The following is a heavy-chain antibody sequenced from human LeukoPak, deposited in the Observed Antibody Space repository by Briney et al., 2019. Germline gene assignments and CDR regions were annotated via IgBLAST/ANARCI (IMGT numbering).Heavy chain of an antibody. CDR2: INPNSGGT. CDR3: AREDCSSTSCTLGY. D-gene: IGHD2-2*01. V-gene: IGHV1-2*02. CDR1: GYTFTGYY. Sequence: GASVKVSCKASGYTFTGYYMHWVRQAPGQGLEWMGWINPNSGGTNYAQKFQGRVTMTRDASISTAYMELSRLRSDDTAVYYCAREDCSSTSCTLGYWGQGTLVTVSS. J-gene: IGHJ4*02.